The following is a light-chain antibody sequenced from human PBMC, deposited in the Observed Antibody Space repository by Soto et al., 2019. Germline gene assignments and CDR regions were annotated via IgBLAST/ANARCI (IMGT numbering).Light chain of an antibody. CDR1: QGISNY. CDR2: AAS. J-gene: IGKJ1*01. Sequence: DIQMTQSPSSLSASVGDRVTITCRASQGISNYLACYQQKPGKVPKLLIYAASTLQSGVPSRFSGSGSGTNFTLAISSLQPDDVATYYCQKYNSAPRTFGQGKNVEIK. V-gene: IGKV1-27*01. CDR3: QKYNSAPRT.